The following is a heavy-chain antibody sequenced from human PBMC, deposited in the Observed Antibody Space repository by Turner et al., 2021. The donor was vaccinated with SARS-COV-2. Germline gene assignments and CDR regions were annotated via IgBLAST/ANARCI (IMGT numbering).Heavy chain of an antibody. V-gene: IGHV1-18*01. Sequence: QVQWGLSGDEVRKPGAPVKAPCKASGYTFTSYGISWVRQAPGQGLEWMGWITAYNGNTHYPQNLQGRVTMTTDTSTSTAYMELRSLRSDDTAVYYCARLGGGDRPGDYWGQGTLVTVSS. J-gene: IGHJ4*02. CDR3: ARLGGGDRPGDY. CDR2: ITAYNGNT. D-gene: IGHD2-21*02. CDR1: GYTFTSYG.